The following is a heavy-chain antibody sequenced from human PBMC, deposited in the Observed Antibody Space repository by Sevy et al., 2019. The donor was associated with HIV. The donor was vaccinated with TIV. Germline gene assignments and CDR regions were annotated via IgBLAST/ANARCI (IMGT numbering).Heavy chain of an antibody. D-gene: IGHD3-3*01. CDR2: ISGSGGST. J-gene: IGHJ6*02. Sequence: GGSLRLSCAASGFSFSSYAMSWVRQTPGKGLQWVSVISGSGGSTYYADSVKGRFTIFRDNSRNTVYLQMNSLRAEDTAVYSCARRPDLGVVILTGVLDVWGQGTTVTVSS. CDR1: GFSFSSYA. CDR3: ARRPDLGVVILTGVLDV. V-gene: IGHV3-23*01.